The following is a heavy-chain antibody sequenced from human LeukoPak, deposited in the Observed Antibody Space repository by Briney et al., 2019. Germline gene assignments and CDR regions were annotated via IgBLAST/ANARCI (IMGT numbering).Heavy chain of an antibody. CDR3: AKSGLNRFDY. CDR2: FRGSGGNT. Sequence: RGSLRLSCAPSGFTSSSYAMSWVRPAPGEGLEWGSTFRGSGGNTHYTDSVKGRFTISRDNSKKTLYLQMNSLRAEDTAIYYCAKSGLNRFDYWGQGTLVTVSS. V-gene: IGHV3-23*01. J-gene: IGHJ4*02. CDR1: GFTSSSYA. D-gene: IGHD2-15*01.